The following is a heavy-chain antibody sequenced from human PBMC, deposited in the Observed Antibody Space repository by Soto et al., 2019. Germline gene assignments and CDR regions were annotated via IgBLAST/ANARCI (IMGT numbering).Heavy chain of an antibody. CDR1: GFMFYGHD. D-gene: IGHD6-19*01. Sequence: GGSLRLSCVVPGFMFYGHDMHWVRQAPGKGLEWVASVSHDGRDKYYRDSVRGRFTVSRDRSRDSVSLEMNSLRGEDTAVYFCARHGFHHERPNPCDPPVAAGYSAHASSHYRGLDVCGQGTPVTVYS. CDR2: VSHDGRDK. J-gene: IGHJ6*02. V-gene: IGHV3-30*03. CDR3: ARHGFHHERPNPCDPPVAAGYSAHASSHYRGLDV.